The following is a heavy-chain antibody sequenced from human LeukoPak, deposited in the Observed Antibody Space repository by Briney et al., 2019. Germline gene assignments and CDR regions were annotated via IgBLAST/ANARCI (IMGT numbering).Heavy chain of an antibody. Sequence: QPGRSLRLSCAASGFTFSSYAMHWVRQAPGKGLEWVAVISYDGSNKYYADSVKGRFTISRDNSKNTLYLQMNSLRAEDTAVYYCAKDAGDYSSYNDYWGQGTLVTVSS. CDR3: AKDAGDYSSYNDY. CDR1: GFTFSSYA. V-gene: IGHV3-30-3*01. CDR2: ISYDGSNK. D-gene: IGHD6-6*01. J-gene: IGHJ4*02.